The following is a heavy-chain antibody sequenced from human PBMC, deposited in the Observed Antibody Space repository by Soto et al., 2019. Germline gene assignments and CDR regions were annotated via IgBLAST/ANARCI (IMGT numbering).Heavy chain of an antibody. CDR1: GFTFSSYG. Sequence: GGSLRLSCAASGFTFSSYGMHWFRQAPGKGLEWVAVIWYDGSNKYYADSVKGRFTISRDNSKNTLYLQMNSLRAEDTAVYYCARDLGRRRVGALDYWGQGTLVTVS. CDR3: ARDLGRRRVGALDY. J-gene: IGHJ4*02. D-gene: IGHD1-26*01. CDR2: IWYDGSNK. V-gene: IGHV3-33*01.